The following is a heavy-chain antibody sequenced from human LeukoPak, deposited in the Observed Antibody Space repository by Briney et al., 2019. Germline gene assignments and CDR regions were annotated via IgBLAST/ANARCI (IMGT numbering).Heavy chain of an antibody. J-gene: IGHJ4*02. CDR1: GYTFTGYY. CDR2: LDPNSGGT. Sequence: GASVKVSCKASGYTFTGYYMHWVRQAPGQGLEWMGWLDPNSGGTNYAQKFQGRVTMTRDTSISTAYMELSRLRSDDTAVYYCARDLFGYDFWSGYSGYFDYWGQGTLVTVSS. D-gene: IGHD3-3*01. V-gene: IGHV1-2*02. CDR3: ARDLFGYDFWSGYSGYFDY.